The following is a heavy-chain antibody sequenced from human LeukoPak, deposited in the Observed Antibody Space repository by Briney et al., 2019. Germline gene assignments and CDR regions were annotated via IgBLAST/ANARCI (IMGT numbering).Heavy chain of an antibody. Sequence: GGPLRLSCAASGFTFSTYALNWVRQAPGKGLEWVSTISGSGGSTYYADSAKGRFTISRDNSKNTLYLQMNSLRAEDTAIYYCAKTETSSGWAAGVWGQGTTVTVSS. D-gene: IGHD6-19*01. CDR2: ISGSGGST. V-gene: IGHV3-23*01. CDR1: GFTFSTYA. J-gene: IGHJ6*02. CDR3: AKTETSSGWAAGV.